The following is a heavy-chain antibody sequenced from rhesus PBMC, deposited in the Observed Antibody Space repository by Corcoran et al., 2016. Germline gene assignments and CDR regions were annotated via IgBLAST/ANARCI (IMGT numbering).Heavy chain of an antibody. CDR3: ARVSTPRTLNWNYGAFDY. CDR2: IYGSGSST. D-gene: IGHD1-26*01. J-gene: IGHJ4*01. Sequence: QLQLQESGPGLVKPSETLSVPCAVSGGSISSSYWSWIRQAPGKGLEWIGYIYGSGSSTNYNPTLKSRVTLTVDTYTYQLPLKLRSATAADTAVYYCARVSTPRTLNWNYGAFDYWGQGVLVTVSS. CDR1: GGSISSSY. V-gene: IGHV4-169*01.